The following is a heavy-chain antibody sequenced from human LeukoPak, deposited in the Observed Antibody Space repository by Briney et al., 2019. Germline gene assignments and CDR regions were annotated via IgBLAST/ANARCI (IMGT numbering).Heavy chain of an antibody. CDR1: GYTFINYG. CDR3: ARDLAGSPYYFDY. J-gene: IGHJ4*02. D-gene: IGHD3-10*01. Sequence: ASVKVSCKASGYTFINYGINWVRQAPGQGREWMGWISTYNGNTVHAEKFQDRLTMTTHTSTTRGYMELRRLTSDDTAVYYCARDLAGSPYYFDYWGQGTLVTVSS. CDR2: ISTYNGNT. V-gene: IGHV1-18*01.